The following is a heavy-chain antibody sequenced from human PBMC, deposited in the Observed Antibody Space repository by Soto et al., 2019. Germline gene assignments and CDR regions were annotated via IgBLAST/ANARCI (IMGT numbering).Heavy chain of an antibody. CDR3: ARVRGVVGYCSSTSCYGSRINYYYGMDV. D-gene: IGHD2-2*01. V-gene: IGHV1-46*01. J-gene: IGHJ6*02. CDR1: GYTFTSYY. CDR2: INPSGGST. Sequence: ASVKVSCKASGYTFTSYYMHWVRQAPGQGLEWMGIINPSGGSTSYAQKFQGRVTMTRDTSTSTVYMELSSLRSEDTAVYYCARVRGVVGYCSSTSCYGSRINYYYGMDVWAQGTTVTVSS.